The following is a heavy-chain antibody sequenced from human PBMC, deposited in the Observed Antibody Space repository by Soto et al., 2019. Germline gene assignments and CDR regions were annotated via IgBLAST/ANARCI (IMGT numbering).Heavy chain of an antibody. J-gene: IGHJ6*02. CDR3: ARTTFFGVVIISNYYGMDV. CDR2: IYYSGST. V-gene: IGHV4-39*01. Sequence: LSLTCTVSGGSISSSSYYWGWIRQPPGKGLEWIGSIYYSGSTYYNPSLKSRVTISVDTSKNQFSLKLSSVTAADTAVYYCARTTFFGVVIISNYYGMDVWGQGTTVTVSS. CDR1: GGSISSSSYY. D-gene: IGHD3-3*01.